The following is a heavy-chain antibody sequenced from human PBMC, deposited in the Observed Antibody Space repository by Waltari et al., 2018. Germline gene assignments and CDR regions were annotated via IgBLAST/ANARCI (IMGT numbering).Heavy chain of an antibody. J-gene: IGHJ3*01. V-gene: IGHV1-69*12. CDR2: IIPNYGTP. CDR1: GGTFGTYA. Sequence: QVHLVQSGAEVRKPGSSVNGSCEASGGTFGTYALSWVRQAPGQGLEWMGGIIPNYGTPNYAQKFQGRVNVAADELTTTAYMELSSLRSDDTAVYYCAKRIVGGPFDVWGQGTMVTVSS. CDR3: AKRIVGGPFDV. D-gene: IGHD1-26*01.